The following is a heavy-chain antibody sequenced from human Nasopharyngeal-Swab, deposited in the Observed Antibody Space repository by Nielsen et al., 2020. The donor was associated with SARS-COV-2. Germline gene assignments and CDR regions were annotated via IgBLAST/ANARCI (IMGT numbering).Heavy chain of an antibody. CDR3: TTWGAVAGTNPQIGDAFDI. J-gene: IGHJ3*02. Sequence: GESLKISCAASGFTFSSYSMNWVRQAPGKGLEWVGRIKSKADGGTTDYAAPVKGRFTISRDDSKDTLCLQMNSLKIEDTAVYYCTTWGAVAGTNPQIGDAFDIWGQGTMVTVSS. D-gene: IGHD6-19*01. V-gene: IGHV3-15*01. CDR2: IKSKADGGTT. CDR1: GFTFSSYS.